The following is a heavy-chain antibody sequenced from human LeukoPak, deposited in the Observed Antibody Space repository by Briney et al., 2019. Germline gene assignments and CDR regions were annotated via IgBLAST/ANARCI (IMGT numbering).Heavy chain of an antibody. D-gene: IGHD3-10*01. CDR2: INPKTGDT. Sequence: ASVKVSCKASGYTFSGYHVHWVRQAPGQGLEWMGWINPKTGDTDYTQNFQGRVTMTRDTSISTAYMDLNRLTSDDTAVYFCARELRRGWYFDLWGRGTLVTVSS. CDR1: GYTFSGYH. CDR3: ARELRRGWYFDL. J-gene: IGHJ2*01. V-gene: IGHV1-2*02.